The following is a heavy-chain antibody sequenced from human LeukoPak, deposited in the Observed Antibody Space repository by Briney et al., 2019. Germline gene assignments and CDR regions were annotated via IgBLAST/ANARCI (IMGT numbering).Heavy chain of an antibody. CDR3: ARGLLWFGELFRWFDP. V-gene: IGHV3-30*02. D-gene: IGHD3-10*01. J-gene: IGHJ5*02. Sequence: GGSLRLSCAASGFTFSSYGMHWVRQAPGKGLEWVAFIRYDGSNKYYADSVKGRFTISRDNSKNTLYLQMNSLRAEDTAVYYCARGLLWFGELFRWFDPWGQGTLVTVSS. CDR1: GFTFSSYG. CDR2: IRYDGSNK.